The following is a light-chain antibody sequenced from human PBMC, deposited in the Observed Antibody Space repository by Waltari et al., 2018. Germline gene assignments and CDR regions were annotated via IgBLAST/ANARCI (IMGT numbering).Light chain of an antibody. Sequence: EIVLTQSPGTLSLSPGDRATLSCRASQRVNNNYVAGYQQKPGQAPKGLIYAAASRATGIPKRFSGRGSETDFTLTITRLEPEDFAVYYCQQYGYSPSTFGPGTTVDFK. V-gene: IGKV3-20*01. CDR1: QRVNNNY. CDR3: QQYGYSPST. CDR2: AAA. J-gene: IGKJ3*01.